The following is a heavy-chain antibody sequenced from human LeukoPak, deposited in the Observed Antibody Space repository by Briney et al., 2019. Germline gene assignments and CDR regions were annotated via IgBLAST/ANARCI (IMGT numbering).Heavy chain of an antibody. Sequence: SETLSLTCSVSGGFISSYCWSWIRQPAGKGLEWIGSIYYSGSTYYNPSLKSRVTISLDTSKNQFSLRLSSVTAADTALYYCASGFRGQLGYFDYWGQGTLVTVSS. CDR3: ASGFRGQLGYFDY. CDR1: GGFISSYC. D-gene: IGHD1-1*01. CDR2: IYYSGST. J-gene: IGHJ4*02. V-gene: IGHV4-59*01.